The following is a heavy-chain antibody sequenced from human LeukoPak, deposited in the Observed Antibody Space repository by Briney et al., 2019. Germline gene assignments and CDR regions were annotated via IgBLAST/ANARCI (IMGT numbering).Heavy chain of an antibody. J-gene: IGHJ4*02. Sequence: GGSLRLSCAASGFTFSNYVMSWVRQAPGKGLEWVSGISGSGGSTYYADSVKGRFTISRDNSKNTLYLQMNSLRAEDTAVYYCACTSGWYGYWGQGTLVTVSS. CDR1: GFTFSNYV. CDR2: ISGSGGST. V-gene: IGHV3-23*01. D-gene: IGHD6-19*01. CDR3: ACTSGWYGY.